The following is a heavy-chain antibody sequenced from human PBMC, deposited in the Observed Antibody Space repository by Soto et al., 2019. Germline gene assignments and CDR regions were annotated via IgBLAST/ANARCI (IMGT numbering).Heavy chain of an antibody. D-gene: IGHD1-1*01. V-gene: IGHV1-46*03. CDR1: GNTFTRYY. J-gene: IGHJ3*02. Sequence: GASVKVSWKASGNTFTRYYMHWVRQAPGQRPEWMGIINPSGGSTSYAQKFQGRVTMTRDTSTSTVYMELSSLRSEDTAVYYCGRVTPYAWERRALDAFDIWGQGTMVTVSS. CDR2: INPSGGST. CDR3: GRVTPYAWERRALDAFDI.